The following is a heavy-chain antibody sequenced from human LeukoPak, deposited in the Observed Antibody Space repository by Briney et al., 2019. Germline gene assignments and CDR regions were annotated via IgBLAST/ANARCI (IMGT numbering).Heavy chain of an antibody. J-gene: IGHJ4*02. CDR1: GGYISTYF. CDR2: IHDSGST. V-gene: IGHV4-59*08. D-gene: IGHD3-22*01. Sequence: SETLSLTCTVSGGYISTYFWSWIRQAPGKGLEWIGYIHDSGSTNYNPSLKSRVNISVDTSKNQFSLKLTSMTAADTALYHCARHRDYNGNRGDYGFDYWGQGTLVTLSS. CDR3: ARHRDYNGNRGDYGFDY.